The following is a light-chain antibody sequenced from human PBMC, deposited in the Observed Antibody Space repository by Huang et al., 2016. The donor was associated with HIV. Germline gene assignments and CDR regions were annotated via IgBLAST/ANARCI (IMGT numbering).Light chain of an antibody. V-gene: IGKV3-11*01. Sequence: EIMLTQSPATLSLSPGTRATLSSRASQSVGTYLAWYQQKPGQAPRLRIYDASFRATGIPVRVSGSGSETNFTLTISRLEPEDFAVYYCQDRYNWPRFTFGPGTKVDIK. CDR2: DAS. CDR3: QDRYNWPRFT. J-gene: IGKJ3*01. CDR1: QSVGTY.